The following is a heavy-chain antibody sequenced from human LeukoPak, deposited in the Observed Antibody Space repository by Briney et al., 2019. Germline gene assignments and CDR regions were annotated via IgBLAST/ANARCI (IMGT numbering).Heavy chain of an antibody. D-gene: IGHD3-22*01. V-gene: IGHV3-74*01. CDR3: ARAPSEIGGYYPEYFRH. Sequence: GGSLRLSCAASGFTFSSYWMHWVRQAPGKGLAWVSRIKSDGSTNYADSVKGRFTISRDNAKNTLSLQMNSLRAEDTGVYYCARAPSEIGGYYPEYFRHWGQGTLVTVSS. J-gene: IGHJ1*01. CDR1: GFTFSSYW. CDR2: IKSDGST.